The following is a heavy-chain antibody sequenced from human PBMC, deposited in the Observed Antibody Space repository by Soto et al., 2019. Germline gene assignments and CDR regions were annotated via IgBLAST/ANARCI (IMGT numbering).Heavy chain of an antibody. V-gene: IGHV4-39*07. Sequence: PSETLSLTCTVSGASITSLYYYWGWIRQPPGKGLEWIGSSYHSGSTYYAPSLMSRVAMSVDTSKNQFSLSLSSMTAADKAVYYCARGGGYDSFDFWGQGIQVTVSS. CDR2: SYHSGST. CDR1: GASITSLYYY. J-gene: IGHJ4*02. D-gene: IGHD2-15*01. CDR3: ARGGGYDSFDF.